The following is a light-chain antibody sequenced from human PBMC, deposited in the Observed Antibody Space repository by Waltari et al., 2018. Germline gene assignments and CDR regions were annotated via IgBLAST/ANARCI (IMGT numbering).Light chain of an antibody. V-gene: IGKV3-11*01. Sequence: SCRASQSVRNFLAWYQQKPGQAPRLLIYDTSNRATGIPARFSGSGFGTDFTLTISSLEPEDFAVYYCQQRSNWPLTFGGGTKVVIK. CDR1: QSVRNF. CDR3: QQRSNWPLT. CDR2: DTS. J-gene: IGKJ4*01.